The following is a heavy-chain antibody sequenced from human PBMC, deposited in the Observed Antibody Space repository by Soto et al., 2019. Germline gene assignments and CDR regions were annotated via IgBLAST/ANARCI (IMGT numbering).Heavy chain of an antibody. CDR3: ARERNDYGGNSGFDY. CDR1: GFTFSSYA. D-gene: IGHD4-17*01. J-gene: IGHJ4*02. V-gene: IGHV3-30*04. Sequence: GSLRLSCAASGFTFSSYAMHWVRQAPGKGLEWVAVISYDGSNKYYADSVKGRFTISRDNSKNTLYLQMNSLRAEDTAVYYCARERNDYGGNSGFDYWGQGTLVTVSS. CDR2: ISYDGSNK.